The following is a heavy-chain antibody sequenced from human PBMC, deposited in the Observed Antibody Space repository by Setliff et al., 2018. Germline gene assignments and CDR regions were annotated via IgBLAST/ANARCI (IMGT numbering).Heavy chain of an antibody. CDR2: IIPIFGTA. CDR3: ARGLVAATLYLWY. D-gene: IGHD2-15*01. V-gene: IGHV1-69*13. CDR1: GYTFTNYA. Sequence: SVKVSCKASGYTFTNYAIHWVRQAPGQRLEWMGGIIPIFGTANYAQKCQGRVTITADESTSTAYMELSSLRSEDTAVYYCARGLVAATLYLWYWGQGTLVTVSS. J-gene: IGHJ4*02.